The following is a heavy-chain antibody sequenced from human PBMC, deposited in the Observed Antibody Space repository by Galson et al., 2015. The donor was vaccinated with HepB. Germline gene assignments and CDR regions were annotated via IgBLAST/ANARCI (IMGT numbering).Heavy chain of an antibody. Sequence: SLRLSCAASGFTVSSYSMSWVRQAPGKGLEWVSVIYSGGNTYYADSVKGRVTISRDNSKNTLYLQMNSMIAEEAAGYYCSRENGYSSYYSSDDCGPVTPVTAS. CDR1: GFTVSSYS. CDR2: IYSGGNT. J-gene: IGHJ6*02. CDR3: SRENGYSSYYSSDD. V-gene: IGHV3-53*01.